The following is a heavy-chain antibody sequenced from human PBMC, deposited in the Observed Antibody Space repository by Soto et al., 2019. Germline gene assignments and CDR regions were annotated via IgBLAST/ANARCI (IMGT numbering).Heavy chain of an antibody. CDR3: SPHSGLPSHH. V-gene: IGHV3-30*03. J-gene: IGHJ4*02. CDR2: ISYDASTQ. Sequence: QEYLVQSGGGVVQPGRSLRLSCTASGFNLGNYNVHWVRQAPGEGLKWVAVISYDASTQYFAGSVKGRFTMCRDRSNNAVYVEINSLMTKDTAIYFLSPHSGLPSHHRGQGALVTVSS. D-gene: IGHD3-10*01. CDR1: GFNLGNYN.